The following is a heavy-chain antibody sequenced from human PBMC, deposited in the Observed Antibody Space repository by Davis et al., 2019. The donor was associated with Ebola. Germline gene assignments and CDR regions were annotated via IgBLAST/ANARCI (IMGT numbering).Heavy chain of an antibody. Sequence: GESLKISCKGLGYSFYQYWIGWVRQMPGKGLEWMGSIYPGDSDARYSPSFQGQVTISADKSFSTAYLQWSGLKASDTAMYYCARMGKSYYDSLWDYWGQGTLVTVSS. D-gene: IGHD3-10*01. J-gene: IGHJ4*02. CDR3: ARMGKSYYDSLWDY. CDR1: GYSFYQYW. CDR2: IYPGDSDA. V-gene: IGHV5-51*01.